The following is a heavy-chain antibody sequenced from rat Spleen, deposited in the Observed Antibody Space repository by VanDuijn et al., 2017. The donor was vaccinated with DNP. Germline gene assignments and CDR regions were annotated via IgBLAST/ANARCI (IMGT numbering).Heavy chain of an antibody. Sequence: EIQLQESGPGLVKPSQSLSLTCSVTGYTITSGYDWSWIRKFPGNKMEWMGYISYSAITDYNPSLKSRISITRDKSKNQFFLQLNSVTTEDTATYYCARAYYYSVYFDYWGQGVMVTVSS. D-gene: IGHD1-1*01. CDR2: ISYSAIT. CDR3: ARAYYYSVYFDY. V-gene: IGHV3-4*01. CDR1: GYTITSGYD. J-gene: IGHJ2*01.